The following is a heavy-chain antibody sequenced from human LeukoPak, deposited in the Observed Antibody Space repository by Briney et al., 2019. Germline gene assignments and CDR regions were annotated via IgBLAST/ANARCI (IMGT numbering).Heavy chain of an antibody. CDR1: GFTVSSNY. J-gene: IGHJ4*02. CDR2: IYSGGST. V-gene: IGHV3-53*01. Sequence: XGSLRLSCAASGFTVSSNYMSWVRQAPGKGLEWVSVIYSGGSTYYADSVKGRFTISRDNSKNTLYLQMNSLRAEDTAVYYCAIMVRGVIINRLHDYWGQGTLVTVSS. CDR3: AIMVRGVIINRLHDY. D-gene: IGHD3-10*01.